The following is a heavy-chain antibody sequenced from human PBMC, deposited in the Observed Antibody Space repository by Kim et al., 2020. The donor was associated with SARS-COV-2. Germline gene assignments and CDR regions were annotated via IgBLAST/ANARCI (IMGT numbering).Heavy chain of an antibody. Sequence: GGSLRLSCAASGFTFTDHSMDWVRLAPGKGLEWVGRLRSRVDRSTTEYAATVKGRFTISSDDSEKLLFLQMNGLKTEDTASYFCVRRLGYGAMSPIPAWGQGTLLAVSS. V-gene: IGHV3-72*01. J-gene: IGHJ5*02. CDR3: VRRLGYGAMSPIPA. D-gene: IGHD4-17*01. CDR1: GFTFTDHS. CDR2: LRSRVDRSTT.